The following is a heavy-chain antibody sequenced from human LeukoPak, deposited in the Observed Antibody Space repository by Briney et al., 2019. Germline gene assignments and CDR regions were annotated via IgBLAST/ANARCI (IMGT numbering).Heavy chain of an antibody. Sequence: SETLSLTCAVYGGSFSGYYWSWIRQPPGKGLEWIGYIYYSGSTNYNPSLKSRVTISVDTSKNQFSLKLSSVTAADTAVYYCAREPSTGTLDYWGQGTLVTVSS. CDR3: AREPSTGTLDY. CDR2: IYYSGST. J-gene: IGHJ4*02. CDR1: GGSFSGYY. V-gene: IGHV4-59*01. D-gene: IGHD4-17*01.